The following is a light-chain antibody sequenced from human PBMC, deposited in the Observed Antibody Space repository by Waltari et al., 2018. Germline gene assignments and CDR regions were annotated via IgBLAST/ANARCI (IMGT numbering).Light chain of an antibody. Sequence: QSALTQPASVSGSPGQSLPIPCTGTSGDIGGYNLVSWYQQHPGKAPKLMIYEGNKRPSGVSNRFSGSKSGNTASLTISGLQAEDEADYYCSSYADSNICVFGSGTKVTVL. V-gene: IGLV2-23*01. J-gene: IGLJ1*01. CDR3: SSYADSNICV. CDR1: SGDIGGYNL. CDR2: EGN.